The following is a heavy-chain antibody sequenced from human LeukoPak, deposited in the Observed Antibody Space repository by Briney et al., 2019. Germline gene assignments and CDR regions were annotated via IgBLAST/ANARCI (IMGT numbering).Heavy chain of an antibody. V-gene: IGHV4-39*07. Sequence: SETLSLTCTVSSGSISSSSYYWGWIRQPPGKGLEWIGSIYYSGSTYYNPSLKSRVTISVDTSKNQFSLKLSSVTAADTAVYYCARAGGEKWLYPPDYWGQGTLVTVSS. J-gene: IGHJ4*02. D-gene: IGHD3-22*01. CDR1: SGSISSSSYY. CDR2: IYYSGST. CDR3: ARAGGEKWLYPPDY.